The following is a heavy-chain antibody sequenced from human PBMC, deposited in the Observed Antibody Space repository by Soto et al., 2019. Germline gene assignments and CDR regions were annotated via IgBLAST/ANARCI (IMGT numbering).Heavy chain of an antibody. CDR2: ISAYNGNT. CDR1: GYTFTSYG. V-gene: IGHV1-18*01. D-gene: IGHD3-10*01. CDR3: ASSYYYGSGSYYPFDP. J-gene: IGHJ5*02. Sequence: QVQLVQSGAEVKKPGASVKVSCKASGYTFTSYGISWVRQAPGQGLEWMGWISAYNGNTNYAQKLQGRVTMTTDTSTSTAYLELRSLRSDDTAVYYCASSYYYGSGSYYPFDPWGQGTLVTVSS.